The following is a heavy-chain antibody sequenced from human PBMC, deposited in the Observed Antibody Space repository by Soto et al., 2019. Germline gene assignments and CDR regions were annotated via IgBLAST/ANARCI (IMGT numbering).Heavy chain of an antibody. J-gene: IGHJ5*02. D-gene: IGHD3-22*01. CDR1: GFTFSSYA. Sequence: QVPLVESGGGVVQPGRSLRLSCAASGFTFSSYAMHWVRQAPGKGLEWVAVISYDGSNKYYADSVKGRFTISKDNSKNTLYLQMNSLRAEDTAVYYCARDSGMYYYDSSGYEWFDPWGQGTLVTVSS. CDR2: ISYDGSNK. V-gene: IGHV3-30-3*01. CDR3: ARDSGMYYYDSSGYEWFDP.